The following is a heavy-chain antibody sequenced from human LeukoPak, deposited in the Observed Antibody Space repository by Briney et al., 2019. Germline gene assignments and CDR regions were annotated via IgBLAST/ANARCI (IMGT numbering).Heavy chain of an antibody. J-gene: IGHJ4*02. Sequence: ASVKVCCKASGYTFTSYGISWVGQAPGQGLEWMGWISAYNGTTNYAQKLQGRVTMTTDTSTSTAYMELRSLRSDDTAVYYCARVDPYGSGSHFDYWGQGTLVTVSS. CDR2: ISAYNGTT. D-gene: IGHD3-10*01. V-gene: IGHV1-18*01. CDR1: GYTFTSYG. CDR3: ARVDPYGSGSHFDY.